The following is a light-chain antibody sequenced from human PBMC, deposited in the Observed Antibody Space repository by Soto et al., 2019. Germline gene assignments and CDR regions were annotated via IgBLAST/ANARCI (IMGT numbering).Light chain of an antibody. V-gene: IGKV3-20*01. J-gene: IGKJ1*01. CDR1: QSVSSSY. CDR3: QQYGSSPTWT. CDR2: GAS. Sequence: NVLTGWPGTLSLXPXERATLPWRAXQSVSSSYLAWYQQKPGQAPRLLIYGASSRATGIPDRFSGSGSGTDFTLTISRLEPEDFAVYYCQQYGSSPTWTFGQGTKVDIK.